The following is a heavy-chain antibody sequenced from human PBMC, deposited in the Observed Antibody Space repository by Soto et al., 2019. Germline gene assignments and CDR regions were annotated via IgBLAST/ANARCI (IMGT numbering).Heavy chain of an antibody. V-gene: IGHV1-3*01. J-gene: IGHJ4*02. CDR1: GYTFTSYA. D-gene: IGHD6-19*01. Sequence: ASVKVSCKASGYTFTSYAMHWVRQAPGQRLEWMGWINAGNGNTKYSQKFQGRVTITRDTSASTAYMELSSLRSEDTAVYYCARTTGYSSGWPYFDYWGQGTLVTVYS. CDR2: INAGNGNT. CDR3: ARTTGYSSGWPYFDY.